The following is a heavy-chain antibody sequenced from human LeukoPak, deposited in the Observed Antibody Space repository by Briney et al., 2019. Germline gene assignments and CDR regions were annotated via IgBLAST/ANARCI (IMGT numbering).Heavy chain of an antibody. CDR1: GDSISSGNYY. CDR2: IYTSGST. D-gene: IGHD3-22*01. CDR3: ARGPYKFDGSGAFDI. Sequence: SQTLSLTCTVSGDSISSGNYYWSWIRQPAGKGLEWIGRIYTSGSTNYNPSLKSRVTISVDTSKNQFSLKLTSVTAADTAVYYCARGPYKFDGSGAFDIWGQGTMVTVSS. J-gene: IGHJ3*02. V-gene: IGHV4-61*02.